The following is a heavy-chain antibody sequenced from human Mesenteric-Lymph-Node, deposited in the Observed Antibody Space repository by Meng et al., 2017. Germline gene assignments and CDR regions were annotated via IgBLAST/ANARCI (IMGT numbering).Heavy chain of an antibody. V-gene: IGHV3-7*01. D-gene: IGHD5-24*01. CDR3: VGAHGWLS. Sequence: GESLKISCAASGFTVSSNYMSWVRQAPGKGLEWVANIKQDGSEKYYVDSVKGRFTISRDNAKNSLYLQMSGLRAEDTAVYYCVGAHGWLSWGQGTLVTVSS. CDR1: GFTVSSNY. J-gene: IGHJ5*02. CDR2: IKQDGSEK.